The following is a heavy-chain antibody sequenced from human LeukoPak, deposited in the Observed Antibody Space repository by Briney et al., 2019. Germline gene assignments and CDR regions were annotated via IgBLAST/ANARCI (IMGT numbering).Heavy chain of an antibody. D-gene: IGHD2-2*01. Sequence: QPGGSLRLSCAASGFTFSSYEMNWVRHAPGKGLEWGSYISSTSGSTIYYADSVKGRFTFSRDNAKNSLYLQMNSLRAEDTAVYYCARRYCSSTSCLLDYWGQGTLVTVSS. CDR1: GFTFSSYE. J-gene: IGHJ4*02. V-gene: IGHV3-48*03. CDR3: ARRYCSSTSCLLDY. CDR2: ISSTSGSTI.